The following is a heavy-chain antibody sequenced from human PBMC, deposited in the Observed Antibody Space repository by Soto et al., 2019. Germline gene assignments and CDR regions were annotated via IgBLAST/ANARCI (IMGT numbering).Heavy chain of an antibody. Sequence: PSETLSLTFNVSGVSISSTSYNWGWIRHPPGKGREWIWTLYDSGTAHYNPSPKRRINISADPSKNQGPQTLTSINSTDAAVYYCGSQGSYWGKGALVTVSS. CDR1: GVSISSTSYN. CDR2: LYDSGTA. CDR3: GSQGSY. V-gene: IGHV4-39*01. J-gene: IGHJ4*02.